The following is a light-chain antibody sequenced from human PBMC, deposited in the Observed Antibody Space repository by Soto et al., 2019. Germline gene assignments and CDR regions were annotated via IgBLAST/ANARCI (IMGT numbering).Light chain of an antibody. J-gene: IGKJ1*01. CDR1: ENIRDF. Sequence: DIQMTHSPSSLSTSVGERVTITFRASENIRDFVNWYQQKPGKAPNLLIYGASTLQGGVPSRFSGSGSATDFTLTISSLQHEDFATYYCQQTYGTPPTFGQGTKVDIK. V-gene: IGKV1-39*01. CDR3: QQTYGTPPT. CDR2: GAS.